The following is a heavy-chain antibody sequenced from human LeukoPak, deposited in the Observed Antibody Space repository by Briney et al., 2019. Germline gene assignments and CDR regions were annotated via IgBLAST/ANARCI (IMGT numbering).Heavy chain of an antibody. J-gene: IGHJ4*02. V-gene: IGHV1-69*05. CDR2: IIPIFGTA. CDR1: GYTFTSYG. D-gene: IGHD4-17*01. Sequence: ASVKVSCKASGYTFTSYGISWVRQAPGQGLEWMGRIIPIFGTAIYAQKFQGRVTITTDESTSTAYMELSSLRSEDTAVYYCAIDPYDYGDYESEPLDYWGQGTLVTVSS. CDR3: AIDPYDYGDYESEPLDY.